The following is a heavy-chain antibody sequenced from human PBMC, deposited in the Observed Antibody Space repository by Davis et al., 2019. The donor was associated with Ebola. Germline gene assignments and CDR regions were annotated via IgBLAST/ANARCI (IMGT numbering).Heavy chain of an antibody. CDR1: GFTCSTYT. D-gene: IGHD2-21*02. J-gene: IGHJ5*02. Sequence: GESLNISCAASGFTCSTYTMGWVRQAPGKGLEWVSDISGTLRSDDKTYYADSVKGRFTISRDNSKITLYLQTNSLRGEDTAVYYCAKDSKVVVTAIPDHLNNWFDHWGQGTLVTVSS. CDR2: ISGTLRSDDKT. CDR3: AKDSKVVVTAIPDHLNNWFDH. V-gene: IGHV3-23*01.